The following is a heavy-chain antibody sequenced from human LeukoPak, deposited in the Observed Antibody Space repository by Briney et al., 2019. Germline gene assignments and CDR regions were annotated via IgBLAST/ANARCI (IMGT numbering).Heavy chain of an antibody. CDR1: GGSFSGYY. V-gene: IGHV4-34*01. D-gene: IGHD6-13*01. J-gene: IGHJ2*01. CDR3: ARHLRGSSYWYFDL. CDR2: INHSGST. Sequence: SETLSLTCAVYGGSFSGYYWSWIRQPPGKGLEWIGEINHSGSTNYNPSLKSRVTISVDTSKNQFSLKLNSVTSADTAVYYCARHLRGSSYWYFDLWGRGTLVTVSP.